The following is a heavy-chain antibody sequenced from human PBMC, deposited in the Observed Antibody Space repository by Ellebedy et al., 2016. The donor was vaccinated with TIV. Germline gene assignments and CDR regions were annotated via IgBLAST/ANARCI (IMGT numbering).Heavy chain of an antibody. CDR1: GFTFSSYS. CDR3: ARPSTVGATLCFDY. Sequence: PGGSLRLSCAASGFTFSSYSMNWVRQAPGKGLEWVSYISSSSSTIYYAESVKGRFTISRDNAKNSLYLQMNSLRAEDTAVYYCARPSTVGATLCFDYWGRGTLVTVSS. CDR2: ISSSSSTI. V-gene: IGHV3-48*01. D-gene: IGHD1-26*01. J-gene: IGHJ4*02.